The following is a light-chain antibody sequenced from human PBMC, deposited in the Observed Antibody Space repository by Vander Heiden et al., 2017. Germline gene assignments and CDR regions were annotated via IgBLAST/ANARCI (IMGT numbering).Light chain of an antibody. CDR2: LGS. CDR1: QSLLHSNGYNY. J-gene: IGKJ4*01. V-gene: IGKV2-28*01. Sequence: DIVITQSPLSLPVTPGEPASIPCRSSQSLLHSNGYNYLDWYLQKPGQSPQLLIYLGSNRASGVPDRFSGSGSGTDFTLKISRVEAEDVGVYYCMQALQTRLTFGGGTKVEIK. CDR3: MQALQTRLT.